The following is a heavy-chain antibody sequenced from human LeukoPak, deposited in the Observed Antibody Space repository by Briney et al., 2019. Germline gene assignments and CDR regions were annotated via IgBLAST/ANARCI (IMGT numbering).Heavy chain of an antibody. CDR1: GFSFGSSW. Sequence: GGSLRLSCAASGFSFGSSWMSWVRQAPGTGLEWVANIKKDGSEKYYVDSVKGRFTISRDNTKNSLYLQMNSLRAEDTAIYYCARGKYSGNDYHFDYWGQGTLVIVSS. CDR3: ARGKYSGNDYHFDY. V-gene: IGHV3-7*03. J-gene: IGHJ4*02. CDR2: IKKDGSEK. D-gene: IGHD5-12*01.